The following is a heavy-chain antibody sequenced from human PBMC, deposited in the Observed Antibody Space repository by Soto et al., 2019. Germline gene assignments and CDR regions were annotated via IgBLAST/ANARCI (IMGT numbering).Heavy chain of an antibody. CDR1: GFTFSSYD. V-gene: IGHV3-48*01. D-gene: IGHD6-19*01. Sequence: EVQLVESGGGLVQPGGSLRLSCAASGFTFSSYDMNWVRQAPGKGLEWVSYISSSSSTTYYADSVKGRFTISRDNAKNSLYLQMNSLRAEDTAVYYCAGHGGQWLNWFDPGCQGILVTVSS. CDR2: ISSSSSTT. J-gene: IGHJ5*02. CDR3: AGHGGQWLNWFDP.